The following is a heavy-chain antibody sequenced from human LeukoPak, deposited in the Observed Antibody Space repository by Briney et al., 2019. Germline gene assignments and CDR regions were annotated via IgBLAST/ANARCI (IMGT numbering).Heavy chain of an antibody. D-gene: IGHD5-18*01. CDR1: GYTFTSYG. Sequence: ASVKVSCKASGYTFTSYGISWVRQAPGQGLEWMGWISAYNGNTNYAQKFQDRVTITRDRSMTTAYMGLSSLRSDDTAVYYCAREREATAMVDSYYMDVWGKGTTVTISS. V-gene: IGHV1-18*01. J-gene: IGHJ6*03. CDR2: ISAYNGNT. CDR3: AREREATAMVDSYYMDV.